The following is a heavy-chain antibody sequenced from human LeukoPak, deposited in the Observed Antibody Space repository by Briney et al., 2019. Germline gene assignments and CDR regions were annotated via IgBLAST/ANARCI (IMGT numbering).Heavy chain of an antibody. D-gene: IGHD2/OR15-2a*01. Sequence: GGSLRLSCAASGFTFGSYWMYWVRQAPGKGPVWVSRINSDGSSTSYADSVKGRFTISRDNAKNTLYLQMNSLRVEDTAVYYCASTNRLDYWGQGTLVTVSS. V-gene: IGHV3-74*01. CDR1: GFTFGSYW. J-gene: IGHJ4*02. CDR3: ASTNRLDY. CDR2: INSDGSST.